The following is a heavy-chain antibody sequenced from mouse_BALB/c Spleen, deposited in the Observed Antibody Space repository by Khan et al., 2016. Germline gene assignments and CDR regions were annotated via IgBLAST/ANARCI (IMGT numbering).Heavy chain of an antibody. CDR3: SRDYDGFAY. CDR2: IWGDGRT. V-gene: IGHV2-6-7*01. J-gene: IGHJ3*01. Sequence: QVQLKESGPGLVAPSQSLSITCTVSGFSLTGYGVNWVRQPPGKGLEWLGKIWGDGRTDYNSALKSRVSISKDNSKSQVFLKMNSLQTDDTANYYSSRDYDGFAYWGQGTLVIVSA. CDR1: GFSLTGYG. D-gene: IGHD2-12*01.